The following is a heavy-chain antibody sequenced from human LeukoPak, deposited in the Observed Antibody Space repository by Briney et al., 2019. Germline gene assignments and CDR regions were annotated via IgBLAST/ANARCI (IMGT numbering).Heavy chain of an antibody. V-gene: IGHV4-59*01. CDR1: GGSISSYY. Sequence: SETLSLTCTVSGGSISSYYWSWIRQPPGKGLEWIGYIYYSGSTNYNPPLKSRVTISVDTSKNQFSLKLSSVTAADTAVYYCARDRSSSGWYYFDYWGQGTLVTVSS. CDR3: ARDRSSSGWYYFDY. J-gene: IGHJ4*02. CDR2: IYYSGST. D-gene: IGHD6-19*01.